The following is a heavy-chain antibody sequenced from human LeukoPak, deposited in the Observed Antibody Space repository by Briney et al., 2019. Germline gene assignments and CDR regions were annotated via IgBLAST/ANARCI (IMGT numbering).Heavy chain of an antibody. CDR3: AKAPLPHCSSGVCYNDY. D-gene: IGHD2-8*01. Sequence: GGSLRLSCAASGLTFRSYAMTWVRQAPGKGLEWVSGIWGGGDSTYYADSVRGRFTISRDNSKNTLFLQMNSLRAEDTAVYYCAKAPLPHCSSGVCYNDYWGQGTLVTVSS. CDR1: GLTFRSYA. CDR2: IWGGGDST. V-gene: IGHV3-23*01. J-gene: IGHJ4*02.